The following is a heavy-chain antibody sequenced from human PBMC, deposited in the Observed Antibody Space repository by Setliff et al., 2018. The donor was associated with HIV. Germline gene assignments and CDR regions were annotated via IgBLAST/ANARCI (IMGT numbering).Heavy chain of an antibody. CDR2: IFYSGST. CDR3: ARGFLRSRRRWFDP. J-gene: IGHJ5*02. D-gene: IGHD4-17*01. Sequence: SETLSLTCTVSGGSISSYYWSWIRQPPGKGLEWIGYIFYSGSTNYNPSLKSRVTISVDASKNQFSLRLSSVTAADTAVYYCARGFLRSRRRWFDPWCQGTLVTVSS. CDR1: GGSISSYY. V-gene: IGHV4-59*01.